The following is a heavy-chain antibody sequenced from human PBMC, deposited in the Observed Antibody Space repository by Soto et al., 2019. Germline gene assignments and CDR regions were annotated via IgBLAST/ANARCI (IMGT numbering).Heavy chain of an antibody. CDR3: ATSDRYSKHNLDS. CDR2: VYTGGHT. CDR1: GFAVTSTY. V-gene: IGHV3-53*02. Sequence: EVHLVETGGGLIQPGGSLRLSCAASGFAVTSTYMNWVRQAPGRGLEWVSIVYTGGHTDYADSVRGRFTISRDSSTNTVSLQMNSLRVEDTAVYYCATSDRYSKHNLDSWGQGTLVTVSS. D-gene: IGHD4-4*01. J-gene: IGHJ4*02.